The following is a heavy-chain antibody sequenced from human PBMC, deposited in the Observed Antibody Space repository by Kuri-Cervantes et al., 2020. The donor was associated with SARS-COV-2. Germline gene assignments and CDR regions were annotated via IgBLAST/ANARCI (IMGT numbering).Heavy chain of an antibody. D-gene: IGHD2-15*01. V-gene: IGHV3-66*01. Sequence: GGSLRLSCAASGFIVRNYYMSWVRQAPGKGLEWVSVIYSGGTTFYADSVKDRFIISRDDSKNTMYLQMNSLRGEDSALYYCARGAADSFLISAATQNKNFYMDVWGIGTTVTVSS. CDR3: ARGAADSFLISAATQNKNFYMDV. CDR2: IYSGGTT. CDR1: GFIVRNYY. J-gene: IGHJ6*03.